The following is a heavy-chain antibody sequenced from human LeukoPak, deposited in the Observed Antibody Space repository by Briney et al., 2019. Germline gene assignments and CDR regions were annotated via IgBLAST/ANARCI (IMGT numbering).Heavy chain of an antibody. Sequence: GGSLRLSCAASGFTISNYAMHWVRQAPGKGLEWVALISYDESNKYYADSVKGRFTLSRDNSKNTLYLQVNSLRAEDTAAYYCTRERLAFSSSWYPSDYWGQGTLVTVSS. CDR3: TRERLAFSSSWYPSDY. V-gene: IGHV3-30*04. D-gene: IGHD6-13*01. J-gene: IGHJ4*02. CDR1: GFTISNYA. CDR2: ISYDESNK.